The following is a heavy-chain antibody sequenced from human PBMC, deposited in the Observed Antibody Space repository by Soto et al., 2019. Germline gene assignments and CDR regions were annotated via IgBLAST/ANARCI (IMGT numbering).Heavy chain of an antibody. V-gene: IGHV1-24*01. Sequence: ASAKVSSKVSGYTLTEISMHWVRQSPGKGLEWMGGFDPEDGETIYAQKFQGRVTMTEDTSTDTAYMELSSLRSEDTAVYYCATDPYSSGWDPNDAFDIWGQGTMVTVSS. J-gene: IGHJ3*02. CDR1: GYTLTEIS. D-gene: IGHD6-19*01. CDR3: ATDPYSSGWDPNDAFDI. CDR2: FDPEDGET.